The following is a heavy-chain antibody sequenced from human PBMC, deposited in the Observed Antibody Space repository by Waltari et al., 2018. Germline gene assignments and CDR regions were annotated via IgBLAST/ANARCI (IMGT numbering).Heavy chain of an antibody. V-gene: IGHV3-7*01. Sequence: EVQLVESGGGLVLPGGSLRLSCAVSGFTFSSYWMNWVRQIPGKGLEWVGNVNQDGREKYYVDCVKGRFTSSRDDAKNSLYLQMNSLRADDTAIYYCVRGTSTPGIDYWGQGTLVTVSS. CDR1: GFTFSSYW. J-gene: IGHJ4*02. CDR3: VRGTSTPGIDY. CDR2: VNQDGREK. D-gene: IGHD1-7*01.